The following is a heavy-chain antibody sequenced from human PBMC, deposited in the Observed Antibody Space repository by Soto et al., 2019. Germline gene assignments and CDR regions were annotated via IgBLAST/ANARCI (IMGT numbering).Heavy chain of an antibody. CDR2: INAGNGNT. CDR1: GYTFTSYA. CDR3: ARGGVHAHPRPGYSSGWYYWFDP. V-gene: IGHV1-3*01. D-gene: IGHD6-19*01. J-gene: IGHJ5*02. Sequence: GASVKVSCKASGYTFTSYAMHWLRQAPGQRLEWMGWINAGNGNTKYSQKFQGRVTITRDTSASTAYMELSSLRSEDTAVYYCARGGVHAHPRPGYSSGWYYWFDPWGQGTLVTVSS.